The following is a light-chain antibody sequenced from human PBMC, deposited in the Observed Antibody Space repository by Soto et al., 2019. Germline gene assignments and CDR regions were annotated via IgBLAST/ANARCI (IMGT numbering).Light chain of an antibody. J-gene: IGKJ3*01. V-gene: IGKV3-11*01. CDR3: QQRSNWPIT. CDR2: DAS. Sequence: EIVLTQSPATLSLSPGERATLSCRASQSVSSYLAWYQQKPGQAPRLLIYDASNRATGIPARFSGSGSGTDFTLTISSLETEDFAVYYCQQRSNWPITFGPGTKVYIK. CDR1: QSVSSY.